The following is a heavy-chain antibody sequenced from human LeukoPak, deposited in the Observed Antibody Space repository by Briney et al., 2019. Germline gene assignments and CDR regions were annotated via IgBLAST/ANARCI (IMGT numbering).Heavy chain of an antibody. V-gene: IGHV4-30-4*08. Sequence: SETLSLTCTVSGVSLHSGGYHWRWLRPPPGEGLEGIEYIYYSGRTYYNPSLKSRVPISVDRSKNHFSLKLTSVTAAVTAVYCWARGGDSSCFYYYFDYWGQGTLGTVS. D-gene: IGHD3-22*01. CDR1: GVSLHSGGYH. J-gene: IGHJ4*02. CDR2: IYYSGRT. CDR3: ARGGDSSCFYYYFDY.